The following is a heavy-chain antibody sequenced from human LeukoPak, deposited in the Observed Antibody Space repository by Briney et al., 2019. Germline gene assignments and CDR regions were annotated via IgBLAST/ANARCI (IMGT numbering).Heavy chain of an antibody. D-gene: IGHD6-13*01. Sequence: GGSLRLSYAASGFTFSSYSMNWVRQAPGKGLEWVSYISSSGNTIDNADSVKGRFTISRDNAKNSLYLQMNSLRAEDTAVYYCARDIIAAAGTGDYWGQGTLVTVSS. V-gene: IGHV3-48*04. CDR3: ARDIIAAAGTGDY. J-gene: IGHJ4*02. CDR2: ISSSGNTI. CDR1: GFTFSSYS.